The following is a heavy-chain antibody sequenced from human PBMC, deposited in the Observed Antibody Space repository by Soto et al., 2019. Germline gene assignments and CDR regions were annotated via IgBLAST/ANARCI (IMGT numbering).Heavy chain of an antibody. J-gene: IGHJ4*02. CDR3: ARSSVAGTRGYYFDY. V-gene: IGHV3-30-3*01. CDR1: GFIFTTYA. CDR2: ISYDGNHE. Sequence: QVHLVESGGGVVQPGRSLRLSCAASGFIFTTYAMHWVRQAPGKGLEWVAVISYDGNHEYYVDSVRGRFTISRDNSKNTLYLQMYSLRADDTALYYCARSSVAGTRGYYFDYWGQGALVTVSS. D-gene: IGHD6-19*01.